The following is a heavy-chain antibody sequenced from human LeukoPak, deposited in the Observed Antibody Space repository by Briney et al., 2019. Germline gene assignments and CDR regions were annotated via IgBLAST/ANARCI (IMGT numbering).Heavy chain of an antibody. J-gene: IGHJ4*02. Sequence: GGSLRLSCAASGFTFSDYYMSWIRQAPGKGLEWVSYISSSGSTIYYADSVKGRFTISRDNAKNSLYLQMNSLRAEDTAVYYCARDVDLSWGLRYFDYWGQGTLVTVSS. CDR3: ARDVDLSWGLRYFDY. CDR2: ISSSGSTI. D-gene: IGHD2/OR15-2a*01. CDR1: GFTFSDYY. V-gene: IGHV3-11*01.